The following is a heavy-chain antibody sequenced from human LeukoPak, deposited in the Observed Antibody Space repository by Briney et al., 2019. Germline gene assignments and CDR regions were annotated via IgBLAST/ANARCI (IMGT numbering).Heavy chain of an antibody. CDR3: ARGKVAGTTDY. Sequence: PSETLSLTCTVSGGSLSSISYYWGWIRQPPGKGLEWIGRIYYSGSTYYNPSLKRRVTISVDTSKNQFYLKLSSVTAADTAVYYCARGKVAGTTDYWGQGTLVTVSS. D-gene: IGHD6-19*01. CDR2: IYYSGST. V-gene: IGHV4-39*07. CDR1: GGSLSSISYY. J-gene: IGHJ4*02.